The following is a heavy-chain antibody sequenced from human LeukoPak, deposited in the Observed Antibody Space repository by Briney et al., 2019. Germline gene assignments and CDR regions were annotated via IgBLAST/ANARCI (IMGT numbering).Heavy chain of an antibody. CDR1: GYTFTGYY. V-gene: IGHV1-2*02. CDR2: INPNSGGT. CDR3: ARVNLGVRGVISHWFDP. D-gene: IGHD3-10*01. Sequence: WASVKVSCKASGYTFTGYYMHWVRQAPGQGLEWMGWINPNSGGTNYAQKFQGRVTMTRDTSISTAYMELSRLRSDDTAVYYCARVNLGVRGVISHWFDPWGQGTLVTVSS. J-gene: IGHJ5*02.